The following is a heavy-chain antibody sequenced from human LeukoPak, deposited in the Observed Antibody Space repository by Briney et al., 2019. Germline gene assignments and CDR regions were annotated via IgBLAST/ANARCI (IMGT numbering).Heavy chain of an antibody. CDR2: INHSGST. J-gene: IGHJ4*02. CDR1: GGSFSGYY. CDR3: ARRHGYGSGSYYNSRRDFDY. D-gene: IGHD3-10*01. Sequence: SETPSLTCAVYGGSFSGYYWSWIRQPPGKGLEWIGEINHSGSTNYNPSLKSRVTISVDTSKNQFSLKLSSVTAADTAVYYCARRHGYGSGSYYNSRRDFDYWGQGTLVTVSS. V-gene: IGHV4-34*01.